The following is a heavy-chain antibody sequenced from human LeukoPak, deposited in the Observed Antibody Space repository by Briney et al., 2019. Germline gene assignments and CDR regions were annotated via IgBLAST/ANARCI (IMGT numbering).Heavy chain of an antibody. D-gene: IGHD6-13*01. J-gene: IGHJ6*02. V-gene: IGHV3-23*01. Sequence: GGSLRLSCAASGFTFSSYAMSWVRQAPGKGLEWVSGISGSGGNTYYADSVKGRFTISRDNAQTSLYLHMNSLRAEDTAVYYCARDPYSSSWSYGMDVWGQGTTVTVSS. CDR3: ARDPYSSSWSYGMDV. CDR1: GFTFSSYA. CDR2: ISGSGGNT.